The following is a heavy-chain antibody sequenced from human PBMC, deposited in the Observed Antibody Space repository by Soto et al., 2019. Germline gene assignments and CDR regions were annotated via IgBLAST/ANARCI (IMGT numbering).Heavy chain of an antibody. V-gene: IGHV3-74*01. CDR3: ARGCRWGGHYSLNY. Sequence: EVQLMESGGGLVQPGESLRLSCAASGLSVSNYWMHWVRQTPGKGLVWVSRINSDDTSSSYAASVKGRCTISRDNAKNTLYLQMNSLRADDTAVYYCARGCRWGGHYSLNYWGQGTLVTVSS. CDR2: INSDDTSS. D-gene: IGHD2-15*01. J-gene: IGHJ4*02. CDR1: GLSVSNYW.